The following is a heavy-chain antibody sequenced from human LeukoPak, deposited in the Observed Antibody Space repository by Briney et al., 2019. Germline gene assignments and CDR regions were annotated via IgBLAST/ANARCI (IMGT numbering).Heavy chain of an antibody. CDR2: ISSSSSTI. J-gene: IGHJ3*02. V-gene: IGHV3-48*01. CDR1: GFTFSSYS. D-gene: IGHD1-14*01. CDR3: ASGTPPTTNAFDI. Sequence: PGGSLRLSCAASGFTFSSYSMNWVRQAPGKGLEWVSYISSSSSTIYYADSVKGRFTISRDNSKNTLYLQMNSLRAEDTAVYYCASGTPPTTNAFDIWGQGTMVTVSS.